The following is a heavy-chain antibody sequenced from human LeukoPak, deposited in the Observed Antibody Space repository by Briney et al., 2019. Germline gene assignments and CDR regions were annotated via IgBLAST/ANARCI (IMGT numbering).Heavy chain of an antibody. Sequence: GGSLRLSCAASGFTFSSSEMNWVRQAPGKGLEWVSYISSSGSTIYYADSVKGRFTISRDNAKNSLYLQMNSLRAEDTAVYYCAKALGGPWGFDYWGQGTLVTVSS. CDR2: ISSSGSTI. D-gene: IGHD1-26*01. V-gene: IGHV3-48*03. CDR3: AKALGGPWGFDY. CDR1: GFTFSSSE. J-gene: IGHJ4*02.